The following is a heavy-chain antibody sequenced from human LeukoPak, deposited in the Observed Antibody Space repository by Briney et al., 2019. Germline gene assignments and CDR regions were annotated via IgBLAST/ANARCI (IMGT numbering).Heavy chain of an antibody. CDR3: ARSVGARSYDAFDI. CDR2: ISDSGGST. V-gene: IGHV3-23*01. J-gene: IGHJ3*02. Sequence: GGSLRLSCAVSGFTFSAYAMSWARQAAGKGLEGVSAISDSGGSTYYADSVKGRFTISRDNSKNTLYLQMNSLRAEDTAVYYCARSVGARSYDAFDIWGQGTMVTVSS. D-gene: IGHD1-26*01. CDR1: GFTFSAYA.